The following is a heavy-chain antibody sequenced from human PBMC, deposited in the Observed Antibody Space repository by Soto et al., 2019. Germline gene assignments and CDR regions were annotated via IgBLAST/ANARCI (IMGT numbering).Heavy chain of an antibody. CDR1: DGTISSGSCY. D-gene: IGHD2-2*01. CDR2: IYYSGST. V-gene: IGHV4-39*01. Sequence: SQTLRLTCTVSDGTISSGSCYWGCIHKPPGKGLEWIGSIYYSGSTYYNPSLKSRVTISVDTSKNQFSLKLSSVTAADTAVYYCARQWTLVPAAIYYSHGMDVWGQGTTVTVSS. CDR3: ARQWTLVPAAIYYSHGMDV. J-gene: IGHJ6*02.